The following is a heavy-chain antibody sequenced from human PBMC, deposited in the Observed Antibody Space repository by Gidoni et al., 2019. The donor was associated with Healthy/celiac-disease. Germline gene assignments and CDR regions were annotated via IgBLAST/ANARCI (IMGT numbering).Heavy chain of an antibody. D-gene: IGHD6-13*01. Sequence: QVQLVPSGVEVKKPGSSVKVSCKASGGTFCSYAIIWVRQAPGQGLEWRGGIIPIFGTANYAQKFQGRVTITADESTSTAYMELSSLRSEDTAVYYCARRSSWEMGFDYWGQGTLVTVSS. CDR2: IIPIFGTA. J-gene: IGHJ4*02. V-gene: IGHV1-69*01. CDR1: GGTFCSYA. CDR3: ARRSSWEMGFDY.